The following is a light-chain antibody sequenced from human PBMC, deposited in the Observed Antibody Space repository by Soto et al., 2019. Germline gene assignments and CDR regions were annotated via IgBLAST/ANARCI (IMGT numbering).Light chain of an antibody. V-gene: IGKV3-15*01. CDR3: QQYKNRPL. Sequence: IVMTQSPATLSVSPGAGVNLSCRASQSVRSHLAWYKQKPGQPPRLLIYGASTRATGIPARFSGSGFGTEFTLTIRSLQSEEFAVYYCQQYKNRPLVGQGARLAIK. J-gene: IGKJ5*01. CDR1: QSVRSH. CDR2: GAS.